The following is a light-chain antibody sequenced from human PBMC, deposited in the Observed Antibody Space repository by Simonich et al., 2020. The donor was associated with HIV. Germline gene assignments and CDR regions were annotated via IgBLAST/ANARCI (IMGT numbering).Light chain of an antibody. CDR2: GYN. V-gene: IGLV6-57*01. CDR1: SGSIASNY. Sequence: NFMLTQPHSVSESPGKTVTISCTRSSGSIASNYVQWYQQRPGSSPPIVIYGYNQRPSGVPDRFAGSIDSSSNSASLTISGLETEDEADYHCQSYDASNHWVFGGGTKLTVL. J-gene: IGLJ3*02. CDR3: QSYDASNHWV.